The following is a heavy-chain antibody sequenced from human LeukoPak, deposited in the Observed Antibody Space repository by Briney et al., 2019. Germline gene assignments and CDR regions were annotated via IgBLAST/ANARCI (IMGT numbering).Heavy chain of an antibody. CDR3: ARGVRDPKGRWYFDL. CDR2: IYDSGST. J-gene: IGHJ2*01. Sequence: SETLSLTCTVSGDSINSNNYYWGWIRQPPGKGLEWIGSIYDSGSTYYNPSLKSRVTISVDTSKNQFSLKLSSVTAADTAVYYCARGVRDPKGRWYFDLWGRGTLVTVSS. CDR1: GDSINSNNYY. D-gene: IGHD3-3*01. V-gene: IGHV4-39*01.